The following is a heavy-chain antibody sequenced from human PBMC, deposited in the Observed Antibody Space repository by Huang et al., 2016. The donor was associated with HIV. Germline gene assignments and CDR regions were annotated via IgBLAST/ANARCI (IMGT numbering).Heavy chain of an antibody. J-gene: IGHJ3*02. CDR1: GGSISSGSYY. D-gene: IGHD2-2*01. V-gene: IGHV4-61*09. CDR2: FYTGGST. CDR3: ARDTSTTRVFGAFDI. Sequence: QVQLQESGPGLVKPSQTLSLTCTVSGGSISSGSYYWSWIRQSAGKGLEWIGHFYTGGSTNYSPSLKSRVTISLDASKNQFSLKLTSVTAADTAVYYCARDTSTTRVFGAFDIWGQGTMVTVSS.